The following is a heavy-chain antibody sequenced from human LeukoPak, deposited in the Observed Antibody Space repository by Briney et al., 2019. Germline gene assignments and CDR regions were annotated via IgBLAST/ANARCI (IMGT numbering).Heavy chain of an antibody. J-gene: IGHJ4*02. D-gene: IGHD2-21*02. CDR1: GFTFSSYA. CDR2: ISGSGGST. V-gene: IGHV3-23*01. Sequence: PGGSLRLSCAASGFTFSSYAMSWVRQAPGKGLEWVSAISGSGGSTYYADSVKGRFTISRDNSKNTLYLQMNSLRAEDTAVYYCAKPPLDCGGDCYDVFDYRGQGTLVTVSS. CDR3: AKPPLDCGGDCYDVFDY.